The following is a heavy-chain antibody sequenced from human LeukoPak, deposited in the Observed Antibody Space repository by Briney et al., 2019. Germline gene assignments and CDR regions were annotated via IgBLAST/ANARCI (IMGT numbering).Heavy chain of an antibody. CDR3: ARVSSGGSFYYFDY. CDR1: GFTFDDYG. J-gene: IGHJ4*02. CDR2: TNWNGGST. V-gene: IGHV3-20*01. D-gene: IGHD6-19*01. Sequence: GGSLRLSCAASGFTFDDYGMSWVRHVPGKGLEWVSGTNWNGGSTGYADSVKGRFTISRDNAKKSLYLQMNSLRAEDTALYHCARVSSGGSFYYFDYWGQGTLVTVSS.